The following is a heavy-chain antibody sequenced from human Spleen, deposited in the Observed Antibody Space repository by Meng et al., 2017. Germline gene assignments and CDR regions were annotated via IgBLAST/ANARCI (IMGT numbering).Heavy chain of an antibody. Sequence: QARPRASGPRPWQRPGPMSPPCSVPVGATSSGNWWSWVRQPPGKGLQRIGEIHQSDSTNYNHDLKRRVTISVDKSKNHFSLKLSSVTAADTAVYYCARALITMVRGVILSGYFDYWGQGTLVTVSS. V-gene: IGHV4-4*03. CDR2: IHQSDST. CDR3: ARALITMVRGVILSGYFDY. D-gene: IGHD3-10*01. J-gene: IGHJ4*02. CDR1: VGATSSGNW.